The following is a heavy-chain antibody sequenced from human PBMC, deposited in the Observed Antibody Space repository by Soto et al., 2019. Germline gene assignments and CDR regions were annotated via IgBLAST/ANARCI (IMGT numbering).Heavy chain of an antibody. J-gene: IGHJ6*02. Sequence: PGGSLRLSCAASGFTFSNYDMHWVRQVTGKGLEWVSGITTAGDTYYPGSVKGRFTISREKAKNSLYLQMNSLSAGDTAVYYFAREFHGGSYGIDVWGQRTTVTVSS. CDR2: ITTAGDT. V-gene: IGHV3-13*01. CDR3: AREFHGGSYGIDV. CDR1: GFTFSNYD.